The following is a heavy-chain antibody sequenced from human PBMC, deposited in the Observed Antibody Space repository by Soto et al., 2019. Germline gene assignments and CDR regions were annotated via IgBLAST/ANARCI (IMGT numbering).Heavy chain of an antibody. J-gene: IGHJ5*02. CDR1: GGSISSGDYY. CDR3: ARRDRSGFSYWLHN. V-gene: IGHV4-31*11. CDR2: IYFSGTT. D-gene: IGHD3-22*01. Sequence: TLSLTCAVAGGSISSGDYYWSWIRQHPGKGLEWIGTIYFSGTTYYNPSLKSRVTISVDTSKSQFSLKLSSVTAADTAVYYCARRDRSGFSYWLHNWGQGALVTVS.